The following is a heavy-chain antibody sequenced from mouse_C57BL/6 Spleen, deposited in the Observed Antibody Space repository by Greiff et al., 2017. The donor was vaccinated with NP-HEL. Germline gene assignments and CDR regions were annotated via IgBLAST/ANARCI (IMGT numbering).Heavy chain of an antibody. CDR1: GYTFTGYW. V-gene: IGHV1-9*01. CDR2: ILPGSGST. CDR3: ARLKAYYSNYDWYFDV. J-gene: IGHJ1*03. D-gene: IGHD2-5*01. Sequence: VQLQQSGTELMKPGASVKLSCKATGYTFTGYWIEWVKQRPGHGLEWIGEILPGSGSTNYNEKFKGKATFTADTSSNTAYMQLSSLTTEDSAIYYCARLKAYYSNYDWYFDVWGTGTTVTVSS.